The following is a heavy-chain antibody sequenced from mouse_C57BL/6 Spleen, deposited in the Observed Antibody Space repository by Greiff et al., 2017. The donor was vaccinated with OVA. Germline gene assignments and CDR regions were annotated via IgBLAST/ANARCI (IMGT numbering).Heavy chain of an antibody. CDR1: GFTFSSYG. CDR2: ISSGGSYT. Sequence: EVHLVESGGDLVKPGGSLKLSCAASGFTFSSYGMSWVRQTPDKRLEWVATISSGGSYTYYPDSVKGRFTISRDNAKNTLYLQMSSLKSEDTAMYYCARLGSSYGWFAYWGQGTLVTVSA. D-gene: IGHD1-1*01. J-gene: IGHJ3*01. CDR3: ARLGSSYGWFAY. V-gene: IGHV5-6*01.